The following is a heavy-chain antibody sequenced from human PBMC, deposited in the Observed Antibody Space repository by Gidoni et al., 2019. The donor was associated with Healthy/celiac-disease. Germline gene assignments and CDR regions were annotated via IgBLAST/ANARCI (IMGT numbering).Heavy chain of an antibody. J-gene: IGHJ4*02. CDR1: VFTFSSYA. CDR3: AKDSSGWSFFDY. CDR2: ISGSGDST. D-gene: IGHD6-19*01. V-gene: IGHV3-23*01. Sequence: EVQLLESGGGLVHPVWSLRLSCAASVFTFSSYAMRWVRQAPGKGLEWVSTISGSGDSTYYADSVKGRFTISRDNSKNTLYLQMNSLRAEDTAVYYCAKDSSGWSFFDYWGQGTLVTVSS.